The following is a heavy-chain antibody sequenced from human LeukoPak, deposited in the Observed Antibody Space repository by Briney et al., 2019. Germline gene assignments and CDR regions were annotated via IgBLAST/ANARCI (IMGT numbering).Heavy chain of an antibody. CDR2: IRYDGSNK. CDR3: AKGPGPDSSSWYDPYYFDY. D-gene: IGHD6-13*01. Sequence: GRSLRLSCAASGFTFSSYGMHWVRQAPGKGLEWVAFIRYDGSNKYYADSVKGRFTISRDNSKNTLYLQMNSLRAEDTAVYYCAKGPGPDSSSWYDPYYFDYWGQGTLVTVSS. V-gene: IGHV3-30*02. J-gene: IGHJ4*02. CDR1: GFTFSSYG.